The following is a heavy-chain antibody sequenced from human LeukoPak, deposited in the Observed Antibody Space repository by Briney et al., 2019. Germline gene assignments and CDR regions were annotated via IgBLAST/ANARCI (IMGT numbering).Heavy chain of an antibody. Sequence: ASVEVSCKASGYTFTSYYMHWVRQAPGRGLEWMGIINPSGGSTSYAQKFQGRVTMTRDTSTSTVYMELSSLRSEDTAVYYCARATGYYNGYFYYGMDVWGQGTTVTVSS. CDR3: ARATGYYNGYFYYGMDV. J-gene: IGHJ6*02. CDR2: INPSGGST. V-gene: IGHV1-46*01. D-gene: IGHD3-9*01. CDR1: GYTFTSYY.